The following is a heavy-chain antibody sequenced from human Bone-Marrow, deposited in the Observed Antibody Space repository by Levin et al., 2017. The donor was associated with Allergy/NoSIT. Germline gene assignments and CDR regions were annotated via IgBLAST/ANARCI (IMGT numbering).Heavy chain of an antibody. Sequence: PGGSLRLSCAASGFTFSSYGMHWVRQAPGKGLEWVAVISYDGSNKYYADSVKGRFTISRDNSKNTLYLQMNSLRAEDTAVYYCAKGDYDFWSGYFDYYYYYGMDVWGQGTTVTVSS. CDR2: ISYDGSNK. V-gene: IGHV3-30*18. J-gene: IGHJ6*02. CDR1: GFTFSSYG. D-gene: IGHD3-3*01. CDR3: AKGDYDFWSGYFDYYYYYGMDV.